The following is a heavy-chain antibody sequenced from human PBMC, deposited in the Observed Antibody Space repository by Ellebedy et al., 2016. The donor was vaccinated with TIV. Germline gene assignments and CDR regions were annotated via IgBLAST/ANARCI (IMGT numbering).Heavy chain of an antibody. D-gene: IGHD5-18*01. J-gene: IGHJ6*02. V-gene: IGHV1-46*01. CDR1: GYTFTSYY. CDR2: INPSGGST. CDR3: ARVESRVGYSYGYPYYYYYYGMDV. Sequence: ASVKVSXKASGYTFTSYYMHWVRQAPGQGLEWMGIINPSGGSTSYAQKFQGRVTMTRDTSTSTVYMELSSLRSEDTAVYYCARVESRVGYSYGYPYYYYYYGMDVWGQGTTVTVSS.